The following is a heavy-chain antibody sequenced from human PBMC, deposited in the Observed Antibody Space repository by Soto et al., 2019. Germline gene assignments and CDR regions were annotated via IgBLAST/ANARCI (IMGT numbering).Heavy chain of an antibody. J-gene: IGHJ4*02. Sequence: GGSLRLSCAASGFTFSSYWMSWVRQAPGKGLEWVANIKQDGSEKYYVDSVKGRFTISRDNAKNSLYLQMNSLRAEDTAVYYCARMLDPVPAPVGFDYWGQGTLVTVSS. CDR1: GFTFSSYW. V-gene: IGHV3-7*01. CDR2: IKQDGSEK. CDR3: ARMLDPVPAPVGFDY. D-gene: IGHD2-2*01.